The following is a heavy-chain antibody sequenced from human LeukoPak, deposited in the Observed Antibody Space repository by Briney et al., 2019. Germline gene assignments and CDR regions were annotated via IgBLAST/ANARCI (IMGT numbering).Heavy chain of an antibody. CDR2: IYYSGST. CDR1: GGSISSGGYY. Sequence: SETLSLTCTVSGGSISSGGYYWSWIRQHPGKGLEWIGYIYYSGSTYYNPSLKSRVTISVDTSKNQFSLKLSSVTAADTAVYYCARATKYWDVLDYWGQGTLVTVSS. D-gene: IGHD1-26*01. J-gene: IGHJ4*02. CDR3: ARATKYWDVLDY. V-gene: IGHV4-31*03.